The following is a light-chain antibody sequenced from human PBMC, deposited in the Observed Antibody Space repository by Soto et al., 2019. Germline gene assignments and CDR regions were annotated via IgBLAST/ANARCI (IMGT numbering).Light chain of an antibody. CDR3: QSYDSSLSGSMV. J-gene: IGLJ1*01. CDR2: GNS. Sequence: QSFLTQPPSVSGAPGQRVTISCTGSSSNIGAGYDVHWYQQLPGTAPKLLIYGNSNRPSGVPDRFSGSKSGTSASLAITGLQAEDEADYYCQSYDSSLSGSMVFGTGTKVTVL. CDR1: SSNIGAGYD. V-gene: IGLV1-40*01.